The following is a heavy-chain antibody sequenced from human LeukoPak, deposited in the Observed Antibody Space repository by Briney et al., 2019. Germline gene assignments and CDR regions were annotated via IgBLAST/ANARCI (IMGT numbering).Heavy chain of an antibody. V-gene: IGHV1-69*05. J-gene: IGHJ4*02. D-gene: IGHD5-18*01. CDR1: GGTFTSYA. CDR2: IIPIFGTA. Sequence: SVKVSCKASGGTFTSYAISWVRQAPGQGLEWMGRIIPIFGTANYAQKFQGRVTITTDESTSTAYMELSSLRSEDTAVYYCARESQDTAMGDYFDYWGQGTLVTVSS. CDR3: ARESQDTAMGDYFDY.